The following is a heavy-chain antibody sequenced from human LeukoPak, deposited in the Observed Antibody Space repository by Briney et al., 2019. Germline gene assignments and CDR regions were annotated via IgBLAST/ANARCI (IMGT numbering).Heavy chain of an antibody. J-gene: IGHJ5*02. CDR1: GYTFTGYY. Sequence: ASVKVSCKASGYTFTGYYMHWVRQAPGQGLEWMGWINPNSGGTNHAQKFQGRVTMTRDTSISTAYMELSRLRSDDTAVYYCARETHYGSGSYSLWEHKNWFDPWGQGTLVTVSS. D-gene: IGHD3-10*01. CDR3: ARETHYGSGSYSLWEHKNWFDP. CDR2: INPNSGGT. V-gene: IGHV1-2*02.